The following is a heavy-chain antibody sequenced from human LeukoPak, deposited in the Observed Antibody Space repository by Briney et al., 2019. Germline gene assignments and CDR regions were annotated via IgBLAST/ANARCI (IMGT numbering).Heavy chain of an antibody. CDR3: ARDAYMVRGVIGSPDY. Sequence: PGGSLRLSCAASGFTFSSYSMNWVRQAPGKGLEWGSSISSSSSYIYYADSVKGQFTISRDNAKNSLYLQMKSLRAEDTAVYYCARDAYMVRGVIGSPDYWGQGTLVTVSS. CDR1: GFTFSSYS. V-gene: IGHV3-21*01. CDR2: ISSSSSYI. D-gene: IGHD3-10*01. J-gene: IGHJ4*02.